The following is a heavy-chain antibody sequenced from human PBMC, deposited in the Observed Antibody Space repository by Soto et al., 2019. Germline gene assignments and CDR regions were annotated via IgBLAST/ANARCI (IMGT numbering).Heavy chain of an antibody. J-gene: IGHJ4*02. CDR1: GASITTSTYY. Sequence: QLQLQESGPGLVKPSGTLSLTCTVSGASITTSTYYWGWIRQPPGKGLEWIGSTRNTNYNPSLKSRVTISINTSKKQFSLRLRSVTAADTAVYYCATPGDYVAYWGQGTLVTVSS. D-gene: IGHD4-17*01. V-gene: IGHV4-39*01. CDR2: TRNT. CDR3: ATPGDYVAY.